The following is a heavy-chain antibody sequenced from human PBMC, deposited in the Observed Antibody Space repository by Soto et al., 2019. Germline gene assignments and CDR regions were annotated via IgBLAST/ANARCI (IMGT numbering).Heavy chain of an antibody. CDR2: SILLLGTA. D-gene: IGHD3-16*01. Sequence: QVQLVQSGAEVKKPGSSVKVSCKASGGVITNFTLSWVLQAPGQGLEWMGRSILLLGTANLAQNFQGILTLFADTSTNTVYLELSSLRFADTAIYYCARHKGGLDYWGQGTLVTVSS. CDR1: GGVITNFT. CDR3: ARHKGGLDY. V-gene: IGHV1-69*08. J-gene: IGHJ4*02.